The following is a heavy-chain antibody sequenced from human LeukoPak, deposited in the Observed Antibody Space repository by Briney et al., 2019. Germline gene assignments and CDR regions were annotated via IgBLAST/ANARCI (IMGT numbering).Heavy chain of an antibody. CDR2: VNSDGSST. V-gene: IGHV3-74*01. CDR3: ARGRYYGMDV. Sequence: PGGSLRLSCAASGFTFTSYWMHWVRQAPGKGLVWVSRVNSDGSSTTYADSVKGRFTISRDNAKNTLYLQMNSLRAEDTAMYYCARGRYYGMDVWGQGTTVTVSS. CDR1: GFTFTSYW. J-gene: IGHJ6*02.